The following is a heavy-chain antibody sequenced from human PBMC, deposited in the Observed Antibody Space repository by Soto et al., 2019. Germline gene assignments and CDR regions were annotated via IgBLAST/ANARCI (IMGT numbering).Heavy chain of an antibody. Sequence: EVQLLESGGGSVQPGGSLKLSCGVSGFNIPDYGVTWVRQPPGKGLEWVSGITGGHGKTFYADSVRGRFTLSREDSRNMVYLQMDSLRVEDTAVYYCTRWNGFGDSWGQGTLVTVAS. CDR2: ITGGHGKT. CDR1: GFNIPDYG. D-gene: IGHD1-1*01. CDR3: TRWNGFGDS. J-gene: IGHJ4*02. V-gene: IGHV3-23*01.